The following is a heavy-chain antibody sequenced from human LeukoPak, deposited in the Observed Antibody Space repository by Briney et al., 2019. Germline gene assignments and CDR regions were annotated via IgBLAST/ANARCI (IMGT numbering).Heavy chain of an antibody. Sequence: PGGSLRLSCAASGFTFSSYSMNWVRQAPGKGLEWVSSISSSSSYIYCADSVKGRFTISRDNAKNSLYLQMNSLRAEDTAVYYCARGTPIVVVPAALYYFDYWGQGTLVTVSS. D-gene: IGHD2-2*01. J-gene: IGHJ4*02. CDR2: ISSSSSYI. V-gene: IGHV3-21*01. CDR3: ARGTPIVVVPAALYYFDY. CDR1: GFTFSSYS.